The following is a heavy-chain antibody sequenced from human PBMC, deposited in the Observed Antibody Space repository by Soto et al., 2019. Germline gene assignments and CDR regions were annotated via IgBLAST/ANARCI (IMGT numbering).Heavy chain of an antibody. CDR1: GFTFSSYW. V-gene: IGHV3-7*01. CDR2: INEDGSDK. J-gene: IGHJ4*02. Sequence: PGGSLRLSCAASGFTFSSYWMNWVRQAPGKGLEWVTNINEDGSDKYYVDSVKGRFTISRDNAKNSLYLQMDSLRAEDTAVYFCTKAAGGMWGADYWGQGTPVTVSS. D-gene: IGHD6-25*01. CDR3: TKAAGGMWGADY.